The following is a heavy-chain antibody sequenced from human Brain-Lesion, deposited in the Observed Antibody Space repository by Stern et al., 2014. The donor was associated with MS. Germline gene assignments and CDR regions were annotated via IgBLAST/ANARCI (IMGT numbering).Heavy chain of an antibody. J-gene: IGHJ5*02. Sequence: DQLVESGGGVVQPGRPLRLSCVASGFTFGSCAMHWVRQAPGKGLEWVAGVSYDGSNKYYADSVKGRCTISRDNSQNTLYMQMSSLRPEDTAVYYCAKDRQYLTYFFDHWGQGSLVTVSS. CDR1: GFTFGSCA. D-gene: IGHD2/OR15-2a*01. V-gene: IGHV3-30*18. CDR3: AKDRQYLTYFFDH. CDR2: VSYDGSNK.